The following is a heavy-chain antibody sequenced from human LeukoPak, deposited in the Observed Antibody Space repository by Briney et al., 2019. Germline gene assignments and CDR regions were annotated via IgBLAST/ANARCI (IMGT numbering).Heavy chain of an antibody. J-gene: IGHJ4*02. D-gene: IGHD3-9*01. V-gene: IGHV4-31*03. CDR1: GGSISSGDYY. CDR2: IHYSGST. CDR3: ARCRPGFTVISSDY. Sequence: SETLSLTCTVSGGSISSGDYYWSWIRQHPGKGLEWIGYIHYSGSTHYNPSLKSRVIISVDTSKNQFSLKLRSVAAADTAVYYCARCRPGFTVISSDYCGQGTLVNVTS.